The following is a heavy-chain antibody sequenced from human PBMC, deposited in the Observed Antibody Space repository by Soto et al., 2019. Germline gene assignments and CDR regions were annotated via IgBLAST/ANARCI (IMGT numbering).Heavy chain of an antibody. D-gene: IGHD2-2*01. V-gene: IGHV4-59*13. Sequence: PSETLSLTCSVSGGSISGYYWSWLRQSPGKGLEWIGYIYYTGSTNYDPSLKSRVTMSVDTSKNHFSLGLSSVTAADTAMYYCAGGSRLVPAAIVGYFFDFWGQGTLVTVSS. J-gene: IGHJ4*02. CDR2: IYYTGST. CDR3: AGGSRLVPAAIVGYFFDF. CDR1: GGSISGYY.